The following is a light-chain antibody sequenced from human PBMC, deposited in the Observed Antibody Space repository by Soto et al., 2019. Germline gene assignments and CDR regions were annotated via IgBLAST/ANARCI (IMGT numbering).Light chain of an antibody. CDR1: PSVTNY. J-gene: IGKJ5*01. V-gene: IGKV3-11*01. CDR2: GAF. CDR3: QQRNIWPPVT. Sequence: EIVLTQSPATLSLSLGERATLSCRASPSVTNYLAWYQQKPGQAPRLVIYGAFNRATGIPARFSGSGSGTDFTLTISSLEPEDFAVYYCQQRNIWPPVTFGQGTRLEI.